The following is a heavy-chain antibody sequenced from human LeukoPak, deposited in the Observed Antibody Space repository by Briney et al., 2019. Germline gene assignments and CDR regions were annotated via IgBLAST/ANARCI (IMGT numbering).Heavy chain of an antibody. CDR1: GGSFGGYY. CDR3: ARAAYDGPFDY. D-gene: IGHD5-12*01. Sequence: SETLSLTCAVYGGSFGGYYWSWIRQPPGKGLEWIGEINHSGSTNYNPSLKSRVTISVDTSKNQFSLKLSSVTAADTAVYYCARAAYDGPFDYWGQGTLVTVSS. J-gene: IGHJ4*02. V-gene: IGHV4-34*01. CDR2: INHSGST.